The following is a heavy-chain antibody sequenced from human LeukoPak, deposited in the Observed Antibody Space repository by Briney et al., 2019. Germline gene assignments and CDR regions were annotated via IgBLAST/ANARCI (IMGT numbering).Heavy chain of an antibody. J-gene: IGHJ5*02. CDR1: GGSISSYY. Sequence: SETLSLTCTVSGGSISSYYWSWIRQPPGKGLEWIGYIYYSGSTNYNPSLKSRVTISVDTSKNQFSLELSSVTAADTAVYYCARDQSEAVAGTGWFDPWGQGTLVTVSS. CDR3: ARDQSEAVAGTGWFDP. V-gene: IGHV4-59*01. D-gene: IGHD6-19*01. CDR2: IYYSGST.